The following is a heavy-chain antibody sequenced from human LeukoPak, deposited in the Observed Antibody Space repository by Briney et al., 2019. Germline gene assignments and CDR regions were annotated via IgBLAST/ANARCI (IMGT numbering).Heavy chain of an antibody. CDR3: ARDPRAYCGGDCSPDY. CDR1: GYTFINYY. Sequence: SVKVSCKASGYTFINYYIHWVRQAPGQGLEWMGIINTGGGSTNYAQMFQGRVIMTRDTSTSTVYVELSSLRSEDTAVYYCARDPRAYCGGDCSPDYWGQGTLVTVSS. CDR2: INTGGGST. D-gene: IGHD2-21*02. V-gene: IGHV1-46*01. J-gene: IGHJ4*02.